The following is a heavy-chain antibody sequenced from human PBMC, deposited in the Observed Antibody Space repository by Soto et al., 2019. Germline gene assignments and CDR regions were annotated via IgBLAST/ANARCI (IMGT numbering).Heavy chain of an antibody. CDR1: ELTFGSYA. J-gene: IGHJ6*02. CDR3: AKDIGGYFDIMKGYPEGQYYYAMDV. CDR2: ISGSGRNT. V-gene: IGHV3-23*01. D-gene: IGHD3-9*01. Sequence: GGSLRLSCAASELTFGSYAMSWVRQAPGKGLECVSGISGSGRNTYYADSVKGRFTISRDNGKNTLYLQMTSLRAEDTAVYYCAKDIGGYFDIMKGYPEGQYYYAMDVWGQGTTVTVSS.